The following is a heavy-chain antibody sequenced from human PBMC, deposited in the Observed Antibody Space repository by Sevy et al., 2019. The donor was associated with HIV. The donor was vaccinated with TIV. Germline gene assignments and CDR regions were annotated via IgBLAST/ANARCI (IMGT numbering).Heavy chain of an antibody. V-gene: IGHV3-30-3*01. Sequence: GGSLRLSCAASGFTFSSYAMHWVRQAPGKGLEWVAVISYDGSNKYYADSVKGRFTISRDNSKNTLYRQMNSLRAEDTAGYYCARDEGRCSGGSCYSGVQLWFFSSPVDYWGQGTLVTVSS. J-gene: IGHJ4*02. CDR3: ARDEGRCSGGSCYSGVQLWFFSSPVDY. CDR2: ISYDGSNK. D-gene: IGHD2-15*01. CDR1: GFTFSSYA.